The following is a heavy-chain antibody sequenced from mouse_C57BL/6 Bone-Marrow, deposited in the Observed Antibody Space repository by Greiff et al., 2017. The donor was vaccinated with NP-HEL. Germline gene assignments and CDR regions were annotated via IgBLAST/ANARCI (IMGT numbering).Heavy chain of an antibody. Sequence: VKLQQSDAELVKPGASVKISCKASGYTFTDHTIHWMKQRPEQGLEWIGYIYPRDGSTKYNEKFKGKATLTADKSSSTAYMQLNSLTSEDSAVYFCARTSGTKYWYFDVWGTGTTVTVSS. CDR2: IYPRDGST. J-gene: IGHJ1*03. CDR3: ARTSGTKYWYFDV. V-gene: IGHV1-78*01. D-gene: IGHD4-1*01. CDR1: GYTFTDHT.